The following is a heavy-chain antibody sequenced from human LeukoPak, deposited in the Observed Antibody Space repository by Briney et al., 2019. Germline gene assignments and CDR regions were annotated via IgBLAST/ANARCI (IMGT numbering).Heavy chain of an antibody. V-gene: IGHV4-59*08. Sequence: SETLSLTCTVSGDSITNSYWNWIRQPPGRGLEWIGRISYGGSTNYNPSLKSRVITSRDTSKNQFSLELNSVTAADTAIYYCAKRIIEARENGDSNWLDPWGQGTLVTVSS. J-gene: IGHJ5*01. CDR3: AKRIIEARENGDSNWLDP. CDR1: GDSITNSY. D-gene: IGHD4-17*01. CDR2: ISYGGST.